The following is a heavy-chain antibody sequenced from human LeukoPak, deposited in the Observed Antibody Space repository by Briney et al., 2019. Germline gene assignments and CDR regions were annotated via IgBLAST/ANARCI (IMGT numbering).Heavy chain of an antibody. V-gene: IGHV4-39*07. D-gene: IGHD2-15*01. CDR3: AREHRSGGSCYSIYYYYYMDV. CDR2: IYYSGST. J-gene: IGHJ6*03. Sequence: KPSETLSLTCTVSGGSISSSSYYWGWIRQPPGKGLEWIGSIYYSGSTYYNPSPKSRVTISVDTSKNQFSLKLSSVTAADTAVYYCAREHRSGGSCYSIYYYYYMDVWGKGTTVTVSS. CDR1: GGSISSSSYY.